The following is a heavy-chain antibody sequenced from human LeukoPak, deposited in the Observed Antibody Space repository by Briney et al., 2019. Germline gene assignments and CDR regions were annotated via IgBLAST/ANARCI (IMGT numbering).Heavy chain of an antibody. CDR3: ASSLRGYNYFDY. CDR1: GGTFSSYA. V-gene: IGHV1-69*05. J-gene: IGHJ4*02. CDR2: IIPIFGTA. Sequence: GSSVKVSCKASGGTFSSYAISWARQAPGQGLEWMGRIIPIFGTANYAQKFQGRVTITTDESTSTAYMELSSLRSEDTAVYYCASSLRGYNYFDYWGQGTLVTVSS. D-gene: IGHD5-24*01.